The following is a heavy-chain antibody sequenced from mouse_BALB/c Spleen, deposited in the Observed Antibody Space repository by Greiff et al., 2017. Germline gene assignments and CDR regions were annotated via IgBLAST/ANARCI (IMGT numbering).Heavy chain of an antibody. J-gene: IGHJ4*01. CDR1: GDSITSGY. CDR3: ARSGGYGNYVWAMDY. CDR2: ISYSGST. V-gene: IGHV3-8*02. D-gene: IGHD2-1*01. Sequence: VQLKQSGPSLVKPSQTLSLTCSVTGDSITSGYWNWIRKFPGNKLEYMGYISYSGSTYYNPSLKSRISITRDTSKNQYYLQLNSVTTEDTATYYCARSGGYGNYVWAMDYWGQGTSVTVSS.